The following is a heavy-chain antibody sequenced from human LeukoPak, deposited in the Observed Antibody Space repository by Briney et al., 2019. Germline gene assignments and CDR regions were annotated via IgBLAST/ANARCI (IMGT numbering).Heavy chain of an antibody. J-gene: IGHJ4*02. Sequence: PGRSLRLSCAASGFMFSNYGMHWVRRAPGKGRVWVAVLWYDGSNEYYADSVKGRFAISRDNSKNTLYLQMNSLRPEDTAVYYCARALPDYYDGSGYYDYWGQGTLVTVSS. CDR1: GFMFSNYG. D-gene: IGHD3-22*01. V-gene: IGHV3-33*01. CDR2: LWYDGSNE. CDR3: ARALPDYYDGSGYYDY.